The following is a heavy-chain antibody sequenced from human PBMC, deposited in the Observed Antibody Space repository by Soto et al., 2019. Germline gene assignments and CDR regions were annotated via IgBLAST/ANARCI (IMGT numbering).Heavy chain of an antibody. CDR3: ARDFSGWGSGGSCYHKKGCWFDP. D-gene: IGHD2-15*01. CDR2: TIPTLGME. CDR1: GAPSGTIL. J-gene: IGHJ5*02. Sequence: VRLCQSGAEGKSPGSRLKSSGKVSGAPSGTILISWGGRPPGQGLGGMGGTIPTLGMENSAQKFQGRVTITADQSTSTAYMEVSSMRSEETAVYYCARDFSGWGSGGSCYHKKGCWFDPWGQGTLVTVSS. V-gene: IGHV1-69*04.